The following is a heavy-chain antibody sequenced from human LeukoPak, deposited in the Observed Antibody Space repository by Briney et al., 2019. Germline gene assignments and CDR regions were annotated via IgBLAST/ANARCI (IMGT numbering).Heavy chain of an antibody. D-gene: IGHD4-11*01. CDR2: IYNSGST. J-gene: IGHJ1*01. CDR3: ARATVPPTDFQH. CDR1: GYSISSGYY. V-gene: IGHV4-38-2*02. Sequence: PSETLSLTCTVSGYSISSGYYWGWIRQPPGKGLEWIGSIYNSGSTYYNPSLKSRVTISVDTSKNQFSLKLSSVTAADTAVYYCARATVPPTDFQHWGQGTLVTVSS.